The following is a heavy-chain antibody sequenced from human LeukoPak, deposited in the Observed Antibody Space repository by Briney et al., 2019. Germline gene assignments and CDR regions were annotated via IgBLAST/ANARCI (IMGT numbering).Heavy chain of an antibody. V-gene: IGHV4-30-2*01. CDR3: ARGVASGTMVRGGTNPEFDY. CDR1: GGSISSGSYY. CDR2: IYHSGST. Sequence: ASQTLSLTCTVSGGSISSGSYYWSWIRQPPGKGLEWIGYIYHSGSTYYNPSLKSRVTISVDRSKNQFSLKLSSVTAADTAVYYCARGVASGTMVRGGTNPEFDYWGQGTLVTVSS. D-gene: IGHD3-10*01. J-gene: IGHJ4*02.